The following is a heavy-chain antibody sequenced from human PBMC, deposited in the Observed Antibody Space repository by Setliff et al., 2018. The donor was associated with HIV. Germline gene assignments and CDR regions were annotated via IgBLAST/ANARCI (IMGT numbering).Heavy chain of an antibody. CDR3: ARTTYSGSYFNDS. CDR2: IHFSGST. V-gene: IGHV4-38-2*01. Sequence: PSETLSLTCDVSGFSISRNYYWGWIRQSPGKGLEWIGNIHFSGSTYYNPSLKSRVTVSVDPSKYQFSLKLSSVTAADTAVYYCARTTYSGSYFNDSWGQGTLVTVSS. CDR1: GFSISRNYY. J-gene: IGHJ5*01. D-gene: IGHD1-26*01.